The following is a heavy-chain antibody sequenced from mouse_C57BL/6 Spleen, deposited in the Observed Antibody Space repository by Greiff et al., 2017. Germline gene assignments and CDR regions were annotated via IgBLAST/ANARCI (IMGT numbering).Heavy chain of an antibody. V-gene: IGHV5-4*01. CDR1: GFTFSSYA. J-gene: IGHJ1*03. CDR3: AREATVGARYFDV. CDR2: ISDGGSYT. Sequence: EVHLVESGGGLVKPGGSLKLSCAASGFTFSSYAMSWVRQTPEKRLEWVATISDGGSYTDYPDNVKGRFTISRDNAKNNLYLQMSHLKSEDTAMYDCAREATVGARYFDVWGTGTTVTVSS. D-gene: IGHD1-1*01.